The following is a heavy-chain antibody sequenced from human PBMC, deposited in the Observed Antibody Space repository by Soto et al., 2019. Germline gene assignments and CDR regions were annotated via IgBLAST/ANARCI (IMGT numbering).Heavy chain of an antibody. J-gene: IGHJ4*02. V-gene: IGHV3-23*01. CDR1: GFTFSSYA. Sequence: EVQLLESGGGLVQPGGSLRLSCAASGFTFSSYAMSWVRQAPGKGLDWVSAISGSGGSTYYADSVKGRFTISRDNSKNKLYLQMNSLRAEDTAVYYCAKDRGGTIFGVVITYFDYWGQGTLVTVSS. D-gene: IGHD3-3*01. CDR2: ISGSGGST. CDR3: AKDRGGTIFGVVITYFDY.